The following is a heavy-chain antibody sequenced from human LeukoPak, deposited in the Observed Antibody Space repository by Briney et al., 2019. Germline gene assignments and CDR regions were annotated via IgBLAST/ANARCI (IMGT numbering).Heavy chain of an antibody. D-gene: IGHD3-3*01. Sequence: SETLSLTCTVSGGSVSSGSYCWSWIRQPPGKVLEWIGYIYYSGSTNYNPSLNSRVTISVDTSKNQFSLKPSSVTAADTAVYYCASQSAGYDFWSGYRYWGQGTLVTVSS. V-gene: IGHV4-61*01. J-gene: IGHJ4*02. CDR2: IYYSGST. CDR3: ASQSAGYDFWSGYRY. CDR1: GGSVSSGSYC.